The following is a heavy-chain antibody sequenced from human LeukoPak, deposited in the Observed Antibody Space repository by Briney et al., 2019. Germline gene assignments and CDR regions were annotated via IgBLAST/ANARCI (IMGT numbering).Heavy chain of an antibody. CDR2: IYYSGST. J-gene: IGHJ6*03. CDR3: ARGRRQQLDKYYYDYYYMDV. CDR1: GGSISSSSYY. D-gene: IGHD6-13*01. Sequence: PSETLSLTCTVSGGSISSSSYYWGWIRQPPGKGLEWIGSIYYSGSTYYNPSLKSRVTISVDTSKNQFSLKLSSVTAADTAVYYCARGRRQQLDKYYYDYYYMDVWGKGTTVTVSS. V-gene: IGHV4-39*01.